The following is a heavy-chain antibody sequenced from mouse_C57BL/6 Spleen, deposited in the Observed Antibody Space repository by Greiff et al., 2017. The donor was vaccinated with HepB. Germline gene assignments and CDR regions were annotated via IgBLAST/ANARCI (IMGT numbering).Heavy chain of an antibody. D-gene: IGHD1-1*01. CDR3: TRDHYGSSYSCFAY. CDR1: GFTFSSYA. V-gene: IGHV5-9-1*02. CDR2: ISSGGDYI. Sequence: EVQRVESGEGLVKPGGSLKLSCAASGFTFSSYAMSWVRQTPEKRLEWVAYISSGGDYIYYADTVKGRFTISRDNARNTLYLQMSSLKSEDTAMYYCTRDHYGSSYSCFAYWGQGTLVTVSA. J-gene: IGHJ3*01.